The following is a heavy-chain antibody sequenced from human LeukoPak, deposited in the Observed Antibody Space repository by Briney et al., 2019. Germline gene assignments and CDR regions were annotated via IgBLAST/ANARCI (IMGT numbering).Heavy chain of an antibody. CDR1: GFTFSNYA. J-gene: IGHJ4*02. CDR2: ISYDGSNK. CDR3: AREYSSGYDY. V-gene: IGHV3-30-3*01. D-gene: IGHD3-22*01. Sequence: GGSLRLSCAAPGFTFSNYAMHWVRQAPGKGLEWVAVISYDGSNKYYADSVKGRFTISRDNSKNALFLQMNSLRAEDTAVYYCAREYSSGYDYWGQGTLVTVSS.